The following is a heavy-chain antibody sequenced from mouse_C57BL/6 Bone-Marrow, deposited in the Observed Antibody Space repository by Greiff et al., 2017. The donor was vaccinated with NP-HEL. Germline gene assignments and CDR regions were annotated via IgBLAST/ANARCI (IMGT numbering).Heavy chain of an antibody. V-gene: IGHV5-12*01. J-gene: IGHJ4*01. Sequence: DVKLVESGGGLVQPGGSLKLSCAASGFTFSDYYMYWVRQTPEKRLEWVAYISNGGGSTYYPDTVKGRFTISRDNAKNTLYLQMSRLKSEDTAMYYCARHRVLITTVVARDYYAMDYWGQGTSVTVSS. CDR1: GFTFSDYY. CDR3: ARHRVLITTVVARDYYAMDY. D-gene: IGHD1-1*01. CDR2: ISNGGGST.